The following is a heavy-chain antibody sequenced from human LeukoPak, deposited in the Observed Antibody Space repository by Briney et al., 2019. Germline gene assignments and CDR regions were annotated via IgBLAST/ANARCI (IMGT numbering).Heavy chain of an antibody. V-gene: IGHV4-59*01. CDR1: GASISSWY. Sequence: PSEALSLTCTVSGASISSWYWSWIRQPPGKGLEWIGYIYGSGNTNYNPSLKSRVTMSIDTSKNQFSLKLTSVTAADTATYYCARETSLAGFASGLGFNYWGQGILVTVSS. J-gene: IGHJ4*02. D-gene: IGHD6-19*01. CDR3: ARETSLAGFASGLGFNY. CDR2: IYGSGNT.